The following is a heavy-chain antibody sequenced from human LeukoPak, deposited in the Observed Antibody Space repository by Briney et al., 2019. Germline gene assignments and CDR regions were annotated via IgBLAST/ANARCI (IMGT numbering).Heavy chain of an antibody. V-gene: IGHV3-23*01. CDR1: GFIFNTYS. CDR2: ISGSGGST. Sequence: QPGGSLRLSCAASGFIFNTYSMSWVRQAPGKGLEWVSAISGSGGSTYYADSVKGRFTISRDNSKNTLYLQMNSLRAEDTAVYYCANRGGYSYGYLFDYWGQGTLVTVSS. J-gene: IGHJ4*02. CDR3: ANRGGYSYGYLFDY. D-gene: IGHD5-18*01.